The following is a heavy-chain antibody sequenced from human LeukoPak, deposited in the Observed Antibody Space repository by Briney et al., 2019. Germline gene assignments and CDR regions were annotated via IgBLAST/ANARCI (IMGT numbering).Heavy chain of an antibody. V-gene: IGHV4-34*01. J-gene: IGHJ5*02. CDR2: INHSGST. D-gene: IGHD1-1*01. CDR3: ARAAGTDGNWFDP. Sequence: SETLSLTCAVYGGSFSGYYWSWIRQPPGKGXXXXGEINHSGSTNYNPSLKSRVTISVDTSKNQFSLKLSSVTAADTAVYYCARAAGTDGNWFDPWGQGTLVTVSS. CDR1: GGSFSGYY.